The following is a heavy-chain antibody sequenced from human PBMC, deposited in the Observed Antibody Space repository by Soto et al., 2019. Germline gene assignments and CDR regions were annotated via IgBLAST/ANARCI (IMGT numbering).Heavy chain of an antibody. CDR3: AGHLWFGELWGFDP. CDR1: GGSISSSSYY. Sequence: QLQLQESGPGLVKPAETLSLTCTVSGGSISSSSYYWAWIRQPPGKGLEWIGSISYSGNTSYNPSLKSRVSMSVDTSKNHLSLELSSVTDADTAVYYCAGHLWFGELWGFDPTGQGTLVTVSS. J-gene: IGHJ5*02. D-gene: IGHD3-10*01. CDR2: ISYSGNT. V-gene: IGHV4-39*02.